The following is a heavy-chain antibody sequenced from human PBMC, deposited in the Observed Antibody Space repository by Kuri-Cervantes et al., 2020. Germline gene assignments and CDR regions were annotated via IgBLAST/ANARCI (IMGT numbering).Heavy chain of an antibody. V-gene: IGHV1-24*01. CDR2: FDPEDGET. D-gene: IGHD1-1*01. CDR3: ATESALTTLIRHPYYYCGMDV. Sequence: ASVKVSCKVSGYTLTELSMHWVRQAPGKGLEWMGGFDPEDGETIYAQKFQGRVTMTEDTSTDTAYMELSSLRSEDTAVYYCATESALTTLIRHPYYYCGMDVWGQGTTVTVSS. J-gene: IGHJ6*02. CDR1: GYTLTELS.